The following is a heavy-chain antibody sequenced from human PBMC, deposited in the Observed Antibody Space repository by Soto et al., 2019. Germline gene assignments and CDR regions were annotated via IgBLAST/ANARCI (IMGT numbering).Heavy chain of an antibody. D-gene: IGHD6-13*01. CDR1: GYSFTSYW. Sequence: GESLKISCKGSGYSFTSYWIGWVRQMPGKGLEWMGIIYPGDSDTRYSPSFQGQVTISADKALITAYLQWSSLKASDTAMYYCARGIEAAGSNAFDIWGQGTMVTVSS. J-gene: IGHJ3*02. V-gene: IGHV5-51*01. CDR2: IYPGDSDT. CDR3: ARGIEAAGSNAFDI.